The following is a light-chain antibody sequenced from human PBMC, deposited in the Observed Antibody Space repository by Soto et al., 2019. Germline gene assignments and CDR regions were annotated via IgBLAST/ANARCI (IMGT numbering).Light chain of an antibody. Sequence: DIQMTQSPPSLSASVGDRVTITCQASHDIGNSLNWYQAKPGQAPKLVIYDAYNLETGVPSTFSGSGYRTLFTFTISGLRPEDIATYYCQKSDHLPLFGPGTKVDLK. CDR1: HDIGNS. CDR3: QKSDHLPL. J-gene: IGKJ3*01. V-gene: IGKV1-33*01. CDR2: DAY.